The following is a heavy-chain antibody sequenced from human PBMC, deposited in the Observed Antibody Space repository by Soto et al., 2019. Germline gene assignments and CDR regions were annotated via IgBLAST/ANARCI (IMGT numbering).Heavy chain of an antibody. D-gene: IGHD3-10*01. CDR3: ARTRYYGSRSGWFDP. Sequence: SETLSLTCAVSGGSISSGGYSWSWIRQPPGKGLEWIGYIYHSGSTYYNPSLKSRVTISVDRSKNQFSLKLSSVTAADTAVYYCARTRYYGSRSGWFDPWGQGTLVTVSS. CDR1: GGSISSGGYS. V-gene: IGHV4-30-2*01. J-gene: IGHJ5*02. CDR2: IYHSGST.